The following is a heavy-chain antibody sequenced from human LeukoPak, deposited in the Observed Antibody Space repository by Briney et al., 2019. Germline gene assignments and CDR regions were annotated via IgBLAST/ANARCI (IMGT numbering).Heavy chain of an antibody. CDR3: AKDQDSSGYGDY. D-gene: IGHD3-22*01. J-gene: IGHJ4*02. CDR1: GFTFSSYG. CDR2: ISYDGSNK. Sequence: GRSLRLSCAASGFTFSSYGMHWVRQAPGKGLERVAVISYDGSNKYYADSVKGRFTISRDNSKNTLYLQMNSLRAEDTAVYYCAKDQDSSGYGDYWGQGTLVTVSS. V-gene: IGHV3-30*18.